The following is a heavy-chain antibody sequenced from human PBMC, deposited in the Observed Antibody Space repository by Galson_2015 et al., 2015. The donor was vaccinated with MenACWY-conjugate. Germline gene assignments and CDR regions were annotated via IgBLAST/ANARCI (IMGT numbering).Heavy chain of an antibody. Sequence: LRLSCAASGFIFNTYWVHCVRQAPAKRLVGVSRINPGGSSTTYADSVKDRFTISRANAKNTLYLQMNSLRPEDPAVFYCGKTRGASFYFDSWGQGTLVTVSS. CDR2: INPGGSST. J-gene: IGHJ4*02. D-gene: IGHD1-26*01. CDR1: GFIFNTYW. CDR3: GKTRGASFYFDS. V-gene: IGHV3-74*01.